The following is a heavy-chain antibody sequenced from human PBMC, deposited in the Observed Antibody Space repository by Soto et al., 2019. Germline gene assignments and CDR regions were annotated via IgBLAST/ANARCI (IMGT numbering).Heavy chain of an antibody. V-gene: IGHV1-24*01. CDR2: FDPEDGET. J-gene: IGHJ6*02. D-gene: IGHD2-2*01. Sequence: QVQLVQSGAEVKKPGASVKVSCKVSGYTLTELSMHWVRQAPGKGLEWMGGFDPEDGETIYAQKFQGRVTMTEDTSTDTAYMELSSLRSEDTAVYYCATVRSVVPAAKDYYYGMDVWGQGTTVTVSS. CDR1: GYTLTELS. CDR3: ATVRSVVPAAKDYYYGMDV.